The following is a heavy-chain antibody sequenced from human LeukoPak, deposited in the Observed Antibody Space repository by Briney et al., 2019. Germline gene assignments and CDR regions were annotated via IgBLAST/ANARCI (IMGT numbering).Heavy chain of an antibody. CDR3: EKGTTGASWGYYFDY. CDR1: GFTFSSYA. Sequence: GGSLRLSCAASGFTFSSYAMSWVRQAPGKGLEWVSAISGSGGSTYYADSVKGRFTISRDNSKNTLYLQMNSLRAEDTAVYYCEKGTTGASWGYYFDYWGQGTLVTVSS. J-gene: IGHJ4*02. V-gene: IGHV3-23*01. CDR2: ISGSGGST. D-gene: IGHD7-27*01.